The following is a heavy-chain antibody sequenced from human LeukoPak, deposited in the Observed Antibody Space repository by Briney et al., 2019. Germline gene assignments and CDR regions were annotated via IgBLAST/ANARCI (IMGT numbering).Heavy chain of an antibody. V-gene: IGHV4-4*07. J-gene: IGHJ5*02. CDR1: GGSISSYY. CDR3: ARYYYGSGSYHWFDP. Sequence: SETLSLTCTVSGGSISSYYWSWIRPPAGKGLEWIGRIYTSGSTNYNTSLKSRVTMSVDTSKNQFSLKLSSVTAADTAVYYCARYYYGSGSYHWFDPWGQGTLVTVSS. CDR2: IYTSGST. D-gene: IGHD3-10*01.